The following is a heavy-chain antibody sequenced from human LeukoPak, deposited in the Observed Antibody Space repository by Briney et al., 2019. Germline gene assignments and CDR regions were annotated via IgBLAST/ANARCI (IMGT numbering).Heavy chain of an antibody. V-gene: IGHV4-34*01. Sequence: SETLSLTCTVSGGSISSYYWSWIRQPPGKGLEWIGEINHSGSTNYNPSLKSRVTISVDTSKNQFSLKLSSVTAADTAVYYCARGRWLQRYYFDYWGQGTLVTVSS. J-gene: IGHJ4*02. CDR2: INHSGST. CDR1: GGSISSYY. CDR3: ARGRWLQRYYFDY. D-gene: IGHD5-24*01.